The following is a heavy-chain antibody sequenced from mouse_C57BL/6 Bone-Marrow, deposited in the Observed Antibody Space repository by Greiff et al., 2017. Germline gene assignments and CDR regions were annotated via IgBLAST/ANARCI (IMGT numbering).Heavy chain of an antibody. J-gene: IGHJ2*01. D-gene: IGHD1-1*01. CDR3: TRGHYGSSFDY. CDR2: ISSGGDYI. V-gene: IGHV5-9-1*02. CDR1: GFTFSSYA. Sequence: EVQLVESGAGLVKPGGSLKLSCAASGFTFSSYAMSWVRQTPEKRLEWVAYISSGGDYIYYADTVKGRFTISRDNARNTLYLQMSSLNAEDTAMYYGTRGHYGSSFDYWGQGTTLTVSS.